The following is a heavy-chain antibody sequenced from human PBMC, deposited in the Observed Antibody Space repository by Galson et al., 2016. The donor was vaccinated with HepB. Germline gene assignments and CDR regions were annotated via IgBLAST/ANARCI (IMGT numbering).Heavy chain of an antibody. CDR3: ARGVRGALGL. CDR1: EFNFRNDW. CDR2: INDDGRFT. V-gene: IGHV3-74*01. J-gene: IGHJ4*02. Sequence: SLRLSCAASEFNFRNDWMHWVRQVPGKGLVWVSRINDDGRFTVYLDSVKGRFTISRDNANNPLYLQMNSLRVDDSGIYFCARGVRGALGLWGRGTLVTVSS. D-gene: IGHD3-10*02.